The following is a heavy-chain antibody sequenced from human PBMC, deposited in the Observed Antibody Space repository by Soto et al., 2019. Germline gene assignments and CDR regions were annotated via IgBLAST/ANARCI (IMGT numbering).Heavy chain of an antibody. CDR1: GGTFTDFT. CDR2: LIPLLGIP. CDR3: AREGEHQSLYRFDL. V-gene: IGHV1-69*02. J-gene: IGHJ4*02. Sequence: QVLLVQSGAEVRKPESSVRVSCKASGGTFTDFTISWLRQIPGQGLEWMGRLIPLLGIPTYAQRFQGRLTITADKTTGTSYMELRSPTSDDTAVYYCAREGEHQSLYRFDLWGQGTLVAVSS.